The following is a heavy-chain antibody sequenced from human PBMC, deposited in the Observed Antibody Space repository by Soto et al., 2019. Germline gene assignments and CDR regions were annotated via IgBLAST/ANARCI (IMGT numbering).Heavy chain of an antibody. D-gene: IGHD2-2*02. Sequence: GGSLRLSCAASGFTFGSYGMRWVRQAPGKGLEWVSVINGDGTITHYADSVKGRFTIFRDNFKDTLYLQMSSLRVDDTALYYCAKHLTYTWSPSESWGQGTLVTVSS. CDR3: AKHLTYTWSPSES. V-gene: IGHV3-23*01. CDR2: INGDGTIT. CDR1: GFTFGSYG. J-gene: IGHJ5*02.